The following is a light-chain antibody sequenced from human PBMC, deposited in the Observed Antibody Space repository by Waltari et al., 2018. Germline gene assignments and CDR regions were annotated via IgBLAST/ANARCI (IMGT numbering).Light chain of an antibody. J-gene: IGLJ3*02. CDR2: EDN. CDR1: SSDVGL. CDR3: CSYAGPWV. Sequence: QSALTQPASVSGSPGQSVTISCTGTSSDVGLVSWYQQHPGKAPKLIIYEDNTRPSGVSDLCSGSKSGNTASLTISGLQAEDEADYHCCSYAGPWVFGGGTKLTVL. V-gene: IGLV2-23*01.